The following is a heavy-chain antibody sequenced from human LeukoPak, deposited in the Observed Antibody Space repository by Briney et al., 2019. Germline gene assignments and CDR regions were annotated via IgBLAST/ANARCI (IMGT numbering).Heavy chain of an antibody. CDR2: ISSYNGNT. J-gene: IGHJ3*02. Sequence: ASVKVFCKASGYTFTSYGINWVRQAPGQGLEWMGWISSYNGNTNYVQKLQGRVTMTTDTPTSTAYMELRSLRSDDTAVYYCARDLGPTRAGAFDIWGQGTMVTVSS. D-gene: IGHD5-12*01. CDR1: GYTFTSYG. CDR3: ARDLGPTRAGAFDI. V-gene: IGHV1-18*01.